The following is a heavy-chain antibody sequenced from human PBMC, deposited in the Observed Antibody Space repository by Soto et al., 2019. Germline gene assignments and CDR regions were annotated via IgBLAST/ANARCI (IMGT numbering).Heavy chain of an antibody. CDR3: AKDQGSSWYEIDY. J-gene: IGHJ4*02. V-gene: IGHV3-23*01. D-gene: IGHD6-13*01. CDR2: ISGSGGST. CDR1: GFTFSNYA. Sequence: EVQLLESGGGLVQPGGSLRLSCAASGFTFSNYAVTWVRQAPGKGLEWVSTISGSGGSTYYADSVKGRFTISRDNSKNTMYLQMNSLRAEYTDVYYCAKDQGSSWYEIDYWGQGTLVTVSS.